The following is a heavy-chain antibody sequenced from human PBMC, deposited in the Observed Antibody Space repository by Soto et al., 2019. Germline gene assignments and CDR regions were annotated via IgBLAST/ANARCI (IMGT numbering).Heavy chain of an antibody. V-gene: IGHV4-4*02. CDR3: ASKPWTNDYGDYEPHFDY. Sequence: SETLSLTCAVSSGSISSSNWWSWVRQPPGKGLEWIGEIYHSGSTNYNPSLKSRVTISVDKSKNQFSLKLSSVTAADTAVYYCASKPWTNDYGDYEPHFDYWGQGTLVTVSS. CDR1: SGSISSSNW. J-gene: IGHJ4*02. CDR2: IYHSGST. D-gene: IGHD4-17*01.